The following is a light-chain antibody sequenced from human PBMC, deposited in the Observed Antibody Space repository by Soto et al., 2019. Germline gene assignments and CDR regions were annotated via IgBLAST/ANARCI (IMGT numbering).Light chain of an antibody. CDR2: DAS. Sequence: DIQMTQSPSTLSASVGDRVTITSRASQSIRSSLAWYQQRPGKAPNLLIYDASSLGSGVPSRFSGSGSGTEFTLTISCLQPDDFATYYCQHYDSYSLWTFGQGTRVEIK. V-gene: IGKV1-5*01. CDR3: QHYDSYSLWT. CDR1: QSIRSS. J-gene: IGKJ1*01.